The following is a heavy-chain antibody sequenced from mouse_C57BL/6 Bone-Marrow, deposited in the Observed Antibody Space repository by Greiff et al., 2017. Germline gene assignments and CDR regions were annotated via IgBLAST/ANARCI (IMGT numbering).Heavy chain of an antibody. V-gene: IGHV1-64*01. CDR1: GYTFTSYW. CDR2: IHPNSGST. D-gene: IGHD1-1*01. J-gene: IGHJ3*01. Sequence: VQLQQPGAELVKPGASVKLSCKASGYTFTSYWMHWVKQRPGQGLEWIGMIHPNSGSTNYNEKFKSKATLTVDKSSSTAYMQLSSLTSEDSAVYYCYYYGSSYRFAYWGQSNLVTASA. CDR3: YYYGSSYRFAY.